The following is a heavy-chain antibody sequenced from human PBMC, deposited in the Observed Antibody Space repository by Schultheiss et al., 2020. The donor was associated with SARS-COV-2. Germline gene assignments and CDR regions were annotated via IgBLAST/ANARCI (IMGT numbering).Heavy chain of an antibody. V-gene: IGHV4-59*01. Sequence: SETLSLTCTVSGDSISSYYWSWIRQPPGKGLEYIGYIYYSGSTNYNPSLKSRVTISVDTSKNQFSLKLSSVTAADTAVYYCARGGGGNSYAYYYYGMDVWGQGTTVTVSS. CDR3: ARGGGGNSYAYYYYGMDV. CDR2: IYYSGST. J-gene: IGHJ6*02. D-gene: IGHD4-23*01. CDR1: GDSISSYY.